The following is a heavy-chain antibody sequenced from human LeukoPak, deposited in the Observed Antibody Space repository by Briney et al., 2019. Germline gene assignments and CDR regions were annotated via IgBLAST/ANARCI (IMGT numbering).Heavy chain of an antibody. CDR2: IYYSGST. J-gene: IGHJ5*02. Sequence: PSETLSLTCTVSGGSISSGDYYWSWIRQPPGKGLEWIVYIYYSGSTYYNPSLKSRVTISVDTSKNQFSLKLSSVTAADTAVYYCARALKEVVPAATSNWFDPWGQGTLVTVSS. CDR1: GGSISSGDYY. V-gene: IGHV4-30-4*08. D-gene: IGHD2-2*01. CDR3: ARALKEVVPAATSNWFDP.